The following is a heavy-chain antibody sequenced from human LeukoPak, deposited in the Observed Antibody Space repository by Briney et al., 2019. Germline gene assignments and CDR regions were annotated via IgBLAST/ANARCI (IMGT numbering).Heavy chain of an antibody. CDR3: ASTIGYSGYYVY. CDR2: ISPYNGNT. D-gene: IGHD5-12*01. V-gene: IGHV1-18*01. J-gene: IGHJ4*02. CDR1: GYTFTSYG. Sequence: ASVKVSCKASGYTFTSYGINWLRQAPGQGLEWMGWISPYNGNTNNVQKVQGRVTMTTDTSTSTAYMELRSLRSDDTAVYYCASTIGYSGYYVYWGQGTLVTVSS.